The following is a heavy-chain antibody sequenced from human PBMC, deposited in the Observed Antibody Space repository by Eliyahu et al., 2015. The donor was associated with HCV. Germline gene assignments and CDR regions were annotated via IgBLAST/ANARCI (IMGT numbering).Heavy chain of an antibody. CDR1: GYTFSSYG. CDR3: ARDLRSCSSTSCYGPPDLMGV. V-gene: IGHV1-18*01. CDR2: ISTYSGNT. J-gene: IGHJ6*02. D-gene: IGHD2-2*01. Sequence: QVQLVQSGAEVKKPGASVKVSCKTSGYTFSSYGITWVRQAPGQGLEWMGWISTYSGNTNYAPKFQGRVTMTTDTSTSTAYMELRSLRSDDSAAYFCARDLRSCSSTSCYGPPDLMGVWGQGTTVAVSS.